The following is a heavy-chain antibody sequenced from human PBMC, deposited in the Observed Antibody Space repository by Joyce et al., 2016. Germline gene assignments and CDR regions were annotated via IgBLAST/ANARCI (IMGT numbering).Heavy chain of an antibody. D-gene: IGHD2-15*01. Sequence: EVQLLESGGGWVQPGGSLRLSCSASGFTFSSYAMSWVRQAPGKVLEGVSAISCSDDGTYHADSVSGRFTISRDNSKNTLYLQMNSLTAEDTAIYYCAKGTLGSCSGTTCYPLDSWGQGTLVTVSS. CDR3: AKGTLGSCSGTTCYPLDS. J-gene: IGHJ4*02. CDR2: ISCSDDGT. V-gene: IGHV3-23*01. CDR1: GFTFSSYA.